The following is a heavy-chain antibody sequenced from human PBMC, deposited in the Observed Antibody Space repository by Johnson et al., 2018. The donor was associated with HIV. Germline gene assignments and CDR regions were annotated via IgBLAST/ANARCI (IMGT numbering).Heavy chain of an antibody. D-gene: IGHD3-10*01. CDR2: ISGSGGRT. CDR3: ARAPEVRGVDAFDV. J-gene: IGHJ3*01. V-gene: IGHV3-23*01. CDR1: GFTFSSYA. Sequence: GSLRLSCAASGFTFSSYAMSWVRQAPGKGLEWVSAISGSGGRTYYADSVKGRFTISRDNSKNTLYLQMNSLRAEDTAVYYCARAPEVRGVDAFDVWGQGTVVTVSS.